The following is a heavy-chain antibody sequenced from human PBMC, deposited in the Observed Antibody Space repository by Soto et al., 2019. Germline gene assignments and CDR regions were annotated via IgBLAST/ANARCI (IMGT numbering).Heavy chain of an antibody. J-gene: IGHJ6*02. CDR2: ISGSGGST. Sequence: EVQLLESGGGLVQPGGSLRLSCAASGFTFSSYAMSWVRQAPGKGLEWVSAISGSGGSTYYADSVKGRFTISRDNSKNTLYLQMNRLRAEDTAVYYCAKGIEYSSSSSLFYYYYGMDVWGQGTTVTVSS. CDR1: GFTFSSYA. CDR3: AKGIEYSSSSSLFYYYYGMDV. V-gene: IGHV3-23*01. D-gene: IGHD6-6*01.